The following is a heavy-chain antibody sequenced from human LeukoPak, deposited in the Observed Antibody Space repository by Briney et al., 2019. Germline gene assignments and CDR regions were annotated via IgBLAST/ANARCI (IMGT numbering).Heavy chain of an antibody. D-gene: IGHD6-13*01. CDR2: ITHSGTT. CDR3: ARGSPAAGGSLDY. CDR1: GESFSGYY. Sequence: ASETLSLTCAVYGESFSGYYWNWIRQPPGRGLEWIGEITHSGTTNHSPSLKSRVTISVDTSKNQFFLKLTSVTAADTAVYYCARGSPAAGGSLDYWGQGTLVTVSS. J-gene: IGHJ4*02. V-gene: IGHV4-34*01.